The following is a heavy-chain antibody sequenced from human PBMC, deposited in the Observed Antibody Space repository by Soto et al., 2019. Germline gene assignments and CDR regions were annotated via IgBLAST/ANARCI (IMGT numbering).Heavy chain of an antibody. CDR3: ARDHSDAAEAFLGRKEY. D-gene: IGHD6-25*01. CDR2: INPNSGGT. CDR1: GYTFTGYY. V-gene: IGHV1-2*02. Sequence: ASVKVSCKASGYTFTGYYMHWVRQAPGQGLEWMGWINPNSGGTNYAQKFQGRVTMTRDTSISTAYMELSRLRSDDTAVYYCARDHSDAAEAFLGRKEYWGQGTLVTRLL. J-gene: IGHJ4*02.